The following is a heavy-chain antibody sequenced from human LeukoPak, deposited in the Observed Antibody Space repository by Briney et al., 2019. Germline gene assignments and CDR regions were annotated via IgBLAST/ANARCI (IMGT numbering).Heavy chain of an antibody. CDR1: GFTFSSYW. CDR2: ISSSSSTI. V-gene: IGHV3-48*01. J-gene: IGHJ3*02. CDR3: ATSYCSSTSCSLANAFDI. D-gene: IGHD2-2*01. Sequence: GGSLRPSCAASGFTFSSYWMNWVRQAPGKGLEWVSYISSSSSTIYYADSVKGRFTISRDNAKNSLYLQMNSLRAEDTAVYYCATSYCSSTSCSLANAFDIWGQGTMVTVSS.